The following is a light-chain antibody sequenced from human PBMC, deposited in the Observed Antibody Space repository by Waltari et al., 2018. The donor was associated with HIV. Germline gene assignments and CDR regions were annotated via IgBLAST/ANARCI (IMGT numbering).Light chain of an antibody. CDR3: SSYARGGSLL. V-gene: IGLV2-14*01. Sequence: QSALTQPASVSGSPGQSITISCIGTDRDIAIYNSISWYHHPPARDPGLVIFDANSRPSGIPFRVSGSKSGKTAALTSSGLQADDEGVYYCSSYARGGSLLFGGGTTVTVL. J-gene: IGLJ3*02. CDR1: DRDIAIYNS. CDR2: DAN.